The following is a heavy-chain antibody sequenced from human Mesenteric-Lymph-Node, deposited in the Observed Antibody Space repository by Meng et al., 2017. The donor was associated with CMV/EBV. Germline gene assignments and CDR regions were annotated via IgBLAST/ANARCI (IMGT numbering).Heavy chain of an antibody. CDR2: ISNSGGTI. J-gene: IGHJ4*02. V-gene: IGHV3-11*01. CDR3: ARDVMEVVFDY. D-gene: IGHD2-2*01. CDR1: GFSFRCYW. Sequence: GESLKISCGGSGFSFRCYWMSWVRQAPGKGLEWISYISNSGGTIYYADSVKGRFTISRDNAKNSLYLQMNNLRAEDTAVYYCARDVMEVVFDYWGQGTLVTVS.